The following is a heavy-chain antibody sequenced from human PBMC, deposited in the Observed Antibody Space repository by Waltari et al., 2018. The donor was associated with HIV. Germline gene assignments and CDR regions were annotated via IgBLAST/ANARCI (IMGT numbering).Heavy chain of an antibody. CDR3: ARIELSYDILTGDYYYYYGMDV. Sequence: VTLKESGPVLVKPTETLTLTCIVSGFSLSNGRMGVSWIRQPPGKALEWLAHIFSNDEKSYSTSLKSRLTISKDTSKSQVVLTMTNMDPVDTATYYCARIELSYDILTGDYYYYYGMDVWGQGTTVTVSS. V-gene: IGHV2-26*01. D-gene: IGHD3-9*01. CDR1: GFSLSNGRMG. J-gene: IGHJ6*02. CDR2: IFSNDEK.